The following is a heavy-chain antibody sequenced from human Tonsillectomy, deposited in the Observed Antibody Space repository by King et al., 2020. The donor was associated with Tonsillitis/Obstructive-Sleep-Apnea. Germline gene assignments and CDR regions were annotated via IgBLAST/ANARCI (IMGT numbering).Heavy chain of an antibody. Sequence: DVQLVQSGAEVRKPGESLRIYCKTSGYSFTNYWITWVRQLPGKGLEWMGRIDPSDSYTNYSPSFQGHVNFSRDKSNATASLHWSSLRASDTAIYFCARHRYLSSSPVFDYWGQGTVVTVSS. CDR1: GYSFTNYW. CDR3: ARHRYLSSSPVFDY. CDR2: IDPSDSYT. V-gene: IGHV5-10-1*03. D-gene: IGHD6-6*01. J-gene: IGHJ4*02.